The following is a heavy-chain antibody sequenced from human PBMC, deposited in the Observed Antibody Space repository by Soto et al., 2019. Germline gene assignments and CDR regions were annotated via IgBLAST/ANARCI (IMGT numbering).Heavy chain of an antibody. CDR3: ARGHATKIVVTTYYAMDV. CDR1: GGSLGNYG. D-gene: IGHD3-9*01. J-gene: IGHJ6*02. CDR2: IIPVFGTA. Sequence: QVQLVQSGAEVKKPGSSVKVSCKASGGSLGNYGISWVRQAPGQGLEWMGGIIPVFGTANYAQKFQGRATITADESTSIVYMDVTSLRSEDTAVYYCARGHATKIVVTTYYAMDVWGQRTTVTVSS. V-gene: IGHV1-69*12.